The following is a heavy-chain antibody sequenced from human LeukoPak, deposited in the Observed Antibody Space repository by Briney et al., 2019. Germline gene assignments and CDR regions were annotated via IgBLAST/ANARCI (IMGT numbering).Heavy chain of an antibody. CDR3: ASIPGIAAAGDYFDY. J-gene: IGHJ4*02. CDR1: GFTVSSNY. Sequence: PGGSLRLSCAASGFTVSSNYMSWVRQAPGKGLEWVSVIYSGGSTYYADSVKGRFTISRHNSKNTLYLQMNSLRAENTAVYYCASIPGIAAAGDYFDYWGQGTLVTVPS. CDR2: IYSGGST. V-gene: IGHV3-53*04. D-gene: IGHD6-13*01.